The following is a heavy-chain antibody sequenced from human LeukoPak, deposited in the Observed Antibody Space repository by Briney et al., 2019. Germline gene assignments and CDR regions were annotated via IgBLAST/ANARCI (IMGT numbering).Heavy chain of an antibody. D-gene: IGHD6-19*01. CDR3: ARGDSSGWYRGASFDY. Sequence: GGSLRLSCAASGFTFRSYAMHWVRQAPGKGLEYVSAISSNGGSTYYADSVKGRFTISRDNSKNTLYLQMGSLRAEDMAVYYCARGDSSGWYRGASFDYWGQGTLVTVSS. J-gene: IGHJ4*02. CDR1: GFTFRSYA. V-gene: IGHV3-64*02. CDR2: ISSNGGST.